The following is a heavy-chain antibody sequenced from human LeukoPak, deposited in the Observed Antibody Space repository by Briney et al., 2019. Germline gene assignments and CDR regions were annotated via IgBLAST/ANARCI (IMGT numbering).Heavy chain of an antibody. CDR1: GGSTSSYY. D-gene: IGHD3-22*01. CDR3: ARAVVFYYDGSGYSTRFDY. CDR2: IYYSGST. V-gene: IGHV4-59*01. Sequence: PSEPLSLTCTVSGGSTSSYYWSWIRQPPGKGLEWIGYIYYSGSTSYTPSLKSRVTISLDTSKNQFSLKVRSVTAADTAMYYCARAVVFYYDGSGYSTRFDYWGQGTLVTVSS. J-gene: IGHJ4*02.